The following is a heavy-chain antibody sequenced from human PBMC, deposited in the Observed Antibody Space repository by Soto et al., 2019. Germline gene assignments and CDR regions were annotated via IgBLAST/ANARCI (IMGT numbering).Heavy chain of an antibody. CDR3: ARERITMIVVVQVYGMDV. J-gene: IGHJ6*02. D-gene: IGHD3-22*01. CDR2: INHSGST. V-gene: IGHV4-34*01. CDR1: GGSFSGYY. Sequence: SETLSLTCAVYGGSFSGYYWSWIRQPPGKGLEWIGEINHSGSTNYNPSLKSRVTISVDTSKNQFSLKLSSVTAADTAVYYCARERITMIVVVQVYGMDVWGQGTTVTVS.